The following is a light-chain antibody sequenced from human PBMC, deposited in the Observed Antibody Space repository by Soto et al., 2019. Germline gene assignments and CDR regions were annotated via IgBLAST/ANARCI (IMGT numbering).Light chain of an antibody. CDR1: QSLLHSNGYNY. Sequence: DIVMTQSPLSLPVTPGEPASISCRSSQSLLHSNGYNYLDWYLQKPGQSPQFLIYLGSNRASGVPDRLSGSGSGTDFTLKISRVEAEDVGVYYCMQALQTPQITFGQGTRLEIK. V-gene: IGKV2-28*01. CDR3: MQALQTPQIT. J-gene: IGKJ5*01. CDR2: LGS.